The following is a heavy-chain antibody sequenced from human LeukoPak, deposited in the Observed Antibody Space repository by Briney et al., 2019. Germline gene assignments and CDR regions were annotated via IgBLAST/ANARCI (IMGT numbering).Heavy chain of an antibody. CDR3: ARVHMRGIFGVVIIAYFDY. Sequence: PGGSLRLSCAASGFTFSSYGMSWVRQAPGKGLEWVSTIVGGGGSTYHADSVRGRFTISRDDSKNTLYLQMNSLRAEDTAVYYCARVHMRGIFGVVIIAYFDYWGQGTLVTVSS. CDR1: GFTFSSYG. J-gene: IGHJ4*02. V-gene: IGHV3-23*01. CDR2: IVGGGGST. D-gene: IGHD3-3*01.